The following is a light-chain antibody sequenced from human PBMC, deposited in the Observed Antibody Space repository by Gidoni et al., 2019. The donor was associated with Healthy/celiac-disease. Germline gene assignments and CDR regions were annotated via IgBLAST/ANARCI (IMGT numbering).Light chain of an antibody. Sequence: DIQLTQSPSTLSASVGDRVTITCRASPSISSLLAWYQQKPGKAPKLLIYKASSRESGVPARFSGSGSGTEFTLTISSLQPDDFAAYYCQQYNSYPWTFGQGTKVEIK. CDR3: QQYNSYPWT. CDR2: KAS. V-gene: IGKV1-5*03. CDR1: PSISSL. J-gene: IGKJ1*01.